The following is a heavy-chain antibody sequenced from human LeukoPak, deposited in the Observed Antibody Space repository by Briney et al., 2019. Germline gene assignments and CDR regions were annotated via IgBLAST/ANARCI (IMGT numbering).Heavy chain of an antibody. CDR3: ARHWAHLDY. J-gene: IGHJ4*02. CDR1: GFTFNKFW. Sequence: GGSLRLSCAASGFTFNKFWMGWVRQAPGKGLEWVANIREDGNEIYYVGSVKGRFTISRDNAKNSLYLQMNSLRVKDTAVYFWARHWAHLDYWGQGTLVTVSS. V-gene: IGHV3-7*03. CDR2: IREDGNEI. D-gene: IGHD7-27*01.